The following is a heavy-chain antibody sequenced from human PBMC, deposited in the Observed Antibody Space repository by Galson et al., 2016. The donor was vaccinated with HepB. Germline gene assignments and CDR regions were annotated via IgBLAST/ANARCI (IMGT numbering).Heavy chain of an antibody. Sequence: SLRLSCAASGFDFSGSAMHWVRQASGRGLEWLGRIQTSTMGYETAYAASVQGMFTISRYDSRNTAYLQIDSLTIEDTAVYYCLANNYCDTGLGYWGQGTMVTVSS. CDR2: IQTSTMGYET. V-gene: IGHV3-73*01. J-gene: IGHJ4*02. CDR1: GFDFSGSA. CDR3: LANNYCDTGLGY. D-gene: IGHD3-22*01.